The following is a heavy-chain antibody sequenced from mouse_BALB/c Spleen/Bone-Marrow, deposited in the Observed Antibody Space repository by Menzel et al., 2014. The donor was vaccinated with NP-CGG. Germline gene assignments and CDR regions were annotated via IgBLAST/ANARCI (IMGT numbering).Heavy chain of an antibody. D-gene: IGHD3-1*01. CDR2: INPYNDGT. CDR1: GYTFTSYV. J-gene: IGHJ2*01. V-gene: IGHV1-14*01. CDR3: ARPIQLGLPCYFDY. Sequence: EVQLQQSGPELVKPGASVKMSCKASGYTFTSYVMHWVKQKPGQGLEWIGYINPYNDGTKYNEKFKGKATLTSDKSSSSAYMELSSLSSADSAVYYCARPIQLGLPCYFDYWGQGSPLTVAS.